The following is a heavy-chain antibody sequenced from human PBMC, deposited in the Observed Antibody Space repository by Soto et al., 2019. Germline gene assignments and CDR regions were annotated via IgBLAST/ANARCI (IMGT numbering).Heavy chain of an antibody. CDR2: ISSDGATK. Sequence: GGSLRLSCAVSGFAFGSYAMHWVRQTPDKGLEWLAVISSDGATKYVADSVEGRFIISRNNFEKMLYLQMNSLKTEDTGLYFCAKAYVHIAAAGRHEYWGQGTRVTVSS. D-gene: IGHD6-19*01. V-gene: IGHV3-30-3*01. CDR3: AKAYVHIAAAGRHEY. CDR1: GFAFGSYA. J-gene: IGHJ4*02.